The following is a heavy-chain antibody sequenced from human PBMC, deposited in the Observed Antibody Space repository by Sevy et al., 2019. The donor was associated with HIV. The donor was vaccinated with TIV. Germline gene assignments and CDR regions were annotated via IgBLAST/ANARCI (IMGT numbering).Heavy chain of an antibody. V-gene: IGHV1-69*13. D-gene: IGHD3-16*01. CDR2: IIPMFGAT. Sequence: SSVKVSCKSSGGTFSSYGVNWVRQAPGQGLEWMGGIIPMFGATNYAQNFQGRVTIIADESTSTAYMELSSLRSDDTAVYYCARGHVLGGGWFDPWGQGTVVTVSS. CDR1: GGTFSSYG. CDR3: ARGHVLGGGWFDP. J-gene: IGHJ5*02.